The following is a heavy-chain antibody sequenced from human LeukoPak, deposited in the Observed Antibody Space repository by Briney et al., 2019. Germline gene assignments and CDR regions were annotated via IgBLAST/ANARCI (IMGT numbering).Heavy chain of an antibody. D-gene: IGHD4-23*01. CDR2: IYVASST. CDR3: ARGQATVVLYY. CDR1: GFTFRHHA. V-gene: IGHV3-66*01. J-gene: IGHJ4*02. Sequence: GGSLRLSCVGSGFTFRHHAMNWVRQAPGKGLEWVAVIYVASSTDYADSVKGRFTISRDISTNTLDLQMNSLRAEDTAVYYCARGQATVVLYYWGQGTLVTVSS.